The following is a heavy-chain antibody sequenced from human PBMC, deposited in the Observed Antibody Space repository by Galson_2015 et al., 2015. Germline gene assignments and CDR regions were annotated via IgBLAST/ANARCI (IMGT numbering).Heavy chain of an antibody. Sequence: SLRLSCAASGFTFSSYGMHWVRQAPGKGLEWVAVISYDGSNKYYADSVKGRFTISRDNSKNTLYLQMNSLRAEDTAVYYCARAMDNWNYLIDPWGQGTLVTVSS. CDR2: ISYDGSNK. CDR1: GFTFSSYG. CDR3: ARAMDNWNYLIDP. D-gene: IGHD1-7*01. V-gene: IGHV3-30*03. J-gene: IGHJ5*02.